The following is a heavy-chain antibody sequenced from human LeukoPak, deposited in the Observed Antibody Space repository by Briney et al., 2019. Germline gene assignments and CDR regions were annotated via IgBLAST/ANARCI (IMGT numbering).Heavy chain of an antibody. Sequence: PGGSLRLSCAASGFTVSSNYMSWVREAPGKGLEWVSVIYSGGSTYYADSVKGRFTISRHNSKNTLYLQMNSLRAEDTAVYYCASSSGWYGDAFDIWSQGRMVTVSS. V-gene: IGHV3-53*04. D-gene: IGHD6-19*01. CDR2: IYSGGST. J-gene: IGHJ3*02. CDR3: ASSSGWYGDAFDI. CDR1: GFTVSSNY.